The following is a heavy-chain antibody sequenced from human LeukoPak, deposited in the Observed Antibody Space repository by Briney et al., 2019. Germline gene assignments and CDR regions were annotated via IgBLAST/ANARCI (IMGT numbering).Heavy chain of an antibody. J-gene: IGHJ4*02. CDR3: ASTGEATVTLYYFDY. Sequence: SVKVSCKASGGTFSSYAISWVRQAPGQGLEWMGGIIPIFGTANYAQKFQGRVTITTDESTSTAYMELSSLRSEDTAVYYCASTGEATVTLYYFDYWGQGTLVTVSS. CDR2: IIPIFGTA. D-gene: IGHD4-17*01. CDR1: GGTFSSYA. V-gene: IGHV1-69*05.